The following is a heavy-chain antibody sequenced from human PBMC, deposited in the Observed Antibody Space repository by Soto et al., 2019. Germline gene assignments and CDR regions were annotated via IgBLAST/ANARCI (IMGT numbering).Heavy chain of an antibody. CDR3: ARPRGRYCSGGSCYPRHFDY. Sequence: EVQLVKSGAEVKKPGESLKISCKGSGYSFTSYWIGWVRQMPGKGLEWMGIIYPGDSDTRYSPSFQGQVTISADKSISTAYLQWSSLKASDTAMYYCARPRGRYCSGGSCYPRHFDYWGQGTLVTVSS. D-gene: IGHD2-15*01. CDR2: IYPGDSDT. CDR1: GYSFTSYW. V-gene: IGHV5-51*03. J-gene: IGHJ4*02.